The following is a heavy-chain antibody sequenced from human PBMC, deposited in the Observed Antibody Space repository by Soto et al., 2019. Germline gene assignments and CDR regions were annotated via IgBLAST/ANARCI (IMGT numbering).Heavy chain of an antibody. CDR2: INHSGIT. V-gene: IGHV4-34*01. D-gene: IGHD6-19*01. CDR1: GGSFSGYC. J-gene: IGHJ5*02. Sequence: PSETLSLTCAVYGGSFSGYCWSWIREPPGKGLEWIGEINHSGITNYNPSLKSRVTISVDTAKNQFSLKLSSVTAADTAVYYCARARRSSGRYLRGGVLSFDPWGQGTMVTVYS. CDR3: ARARRSSGRYLRGGVLSFDP.